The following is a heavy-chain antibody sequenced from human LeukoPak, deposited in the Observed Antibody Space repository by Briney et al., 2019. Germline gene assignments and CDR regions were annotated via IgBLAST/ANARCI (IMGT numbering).Heavy chain of an antibody. CDR3: AKPTRGDVSGSYYVDYYYGMDV. CDR1: GFTFSSYA. CDR2: ISGSGGST. J-gene: IGHJ6*02. D-gene: IGHD1-26*01. V-gene: IGHV3-23*01. Sequence: GGSLRLSCAASGFTFSSYAMSWVRQAPGKGLEWVSAISGSGGSTYYADSVKGRFTISRDNSKNTLYLQMNSLRAEDTAVYYCAKPTRGDVSGSYYVDYYYGMDVWGQGTTVTVSS.